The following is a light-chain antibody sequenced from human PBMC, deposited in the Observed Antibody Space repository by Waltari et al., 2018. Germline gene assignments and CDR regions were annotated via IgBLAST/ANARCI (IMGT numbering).Light chain of an antibody. CDR1: SSDVGGYNY. V-gene: IGLV2-14*03. CDR2: AVS. CDR3: SSYISSSTLEL. J-gene: IGLJ2*01. Sequence: QSALTQPASVSGSPGQSITISCTGTSSDVGGYNYVSWYQQHPSKAPKLIIYAVSNRPSGVSNRVSGSKSGNTASLTISGLQAEDEADYYCSSYISSSTLELFGGGTSLTVL.